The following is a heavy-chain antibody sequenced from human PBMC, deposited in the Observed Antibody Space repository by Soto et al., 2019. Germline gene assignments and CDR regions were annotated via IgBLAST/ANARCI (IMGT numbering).Heavy chain of an antibody. CDR3: ARSKVVAASDSYYYAMDA. V-gene: IGHV1-69*12. Sequence: QVQLVQSGPEVKKPGSSVKVSCKASGDTFSTYLMSWVRQAPGQGLEWMGGIILFYGTPNYAQKFLGRVTMTADXXKXTXXMEVSSLRSEDTALYYCARSKVVAASDSYYYAMDAWGQGTTVTVSS. J-gene: IGHJ6*02. CDR2: IILFYGTP. CDR1: GDTFSTYL. D-gene: IGHD2-15*01.